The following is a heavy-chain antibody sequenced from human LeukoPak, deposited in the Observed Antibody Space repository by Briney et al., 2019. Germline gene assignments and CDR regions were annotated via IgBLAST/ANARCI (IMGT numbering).Heavy chain of an antibody. CDR3: ARATNSPYFDY. D-gene: IGHD2/OR15-2a*01. CDR1: VYTFTDYY. J-gene: IGHJ4*02. CDR2: INPNSGGT. V-gene: IGHV1-2*02. Sequence: ASVKVSFKASVYTFTDYYMHWVRQAPGQGLEWMGWINPNSGGTNYAQKFQGRVTMTRDTSITTAYMELNRLTSDDTAVYYCARATNSPYFDYWGQGTLVTVSS.